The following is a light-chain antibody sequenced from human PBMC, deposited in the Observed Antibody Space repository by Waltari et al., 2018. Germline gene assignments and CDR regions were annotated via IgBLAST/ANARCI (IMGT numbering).Light chain of an antibody. V-gene: IGKV4-1*01. J-gene: IGKJ2*01. CDR1: QSVLYSPQNKNY. Sequence: DIVMTQSPDSLAVSLGERATINCKSSQSVLYSPQNKNYLAWYQQKTGQPPKLLIYWAFTRAYGVPDRFSGSGYGTDFTLTIDSLQAEDVAVYYCQQYYTSPYTFGQGTKLEIK. CDR2: WAF. CDR3: QQYYTSPYT.